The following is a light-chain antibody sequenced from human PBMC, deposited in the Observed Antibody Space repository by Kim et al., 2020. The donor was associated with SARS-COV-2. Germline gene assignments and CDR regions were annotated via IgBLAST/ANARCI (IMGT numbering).Light chain of an antibody. CDR3: QVLDNSSDHPVV. CDR2: YDS. V-gene: IGLV3-21*04. Sequence: PGKTARITCGGNNIGSKSVHWHQQKPGQAPVLVIYYDSDRPSGIPERFSGSNSGNTATLTISRVEAGDEADYYCQVLDNSSDHPVVFGGGTQLTVL. CDR1: NIGSKS. J-gene: IGLJ2*01.